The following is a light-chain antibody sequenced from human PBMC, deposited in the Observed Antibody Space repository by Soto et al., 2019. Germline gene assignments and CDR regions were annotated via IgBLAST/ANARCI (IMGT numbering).Light chain of an antibody. CDR2: GAS. Sequence: EIVLTQSPGTLSLSPGERATLSCRASQSVSSTYLAWYQQKPGQAPRLLIYGASSRATGIHDRFSGSGAGTAVSPPISRLEPDDFSGYYCQRYDISPVPFGHGTKLEIK. J-gene: IGKJ2*01. CDR3: QRYDISPVP. CDR1: QSVSSTY. V-gene: IGKV3-20*01.